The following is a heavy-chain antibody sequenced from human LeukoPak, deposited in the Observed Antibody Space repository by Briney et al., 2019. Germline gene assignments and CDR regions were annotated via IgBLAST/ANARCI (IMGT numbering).Heavy chain of an antibody. Sequence: GESLQISCKGSEYIFTSYWIGWVRQMPGKGLEWMGIIYPGDSDTRYSPSFQGQVTISADKSISTAYLQWSSLKASDTAMYYCARLLGPMIARGYFDYWGQGTLVTVSS. CDR2: IYPGDSDT. CDR1: EYIFTSYW. J-gene: IGHJ4*02. D-gene: IGHD3-22*01. V-gene: IGHV5-51*01. CDR3: ARLLGPMIARGYFDY.